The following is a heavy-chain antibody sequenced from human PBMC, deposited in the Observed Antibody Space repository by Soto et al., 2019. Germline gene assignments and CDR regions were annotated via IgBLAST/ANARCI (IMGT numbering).Heavy chain of an antibody. D-gene: IGHD3-10*01. CDR1: GGTISSYS. CDR3: ARAPYGSGSYYTPALSYFDY. CDR2: IIPIFGTA. Sequence: GASVKVSCKSSGGTISSYSIRCVRHAPGQGLEWMGGIIPIFGTANYAQKFQGRVTITADESTSTAYMELSSLRSEDTAVYYCARAPYGSGSYYTPALSYFDYWGQGTLVTVSS. J-gene: IGHJ4*02. V-gene: IGHV1-69*13.